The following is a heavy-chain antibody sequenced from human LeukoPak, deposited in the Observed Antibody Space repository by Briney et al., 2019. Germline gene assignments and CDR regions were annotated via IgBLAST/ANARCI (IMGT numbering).Heavy chain of an antibody. V-gene: IGHV1-69*04. D-gene: IGHD3-22*01. CDR3: ARWSPHDSSLDY. J-gene: IGHJ4*02. CDR2: IIPILGIA. CDR1: GGTFSSYA. Sequence: SVTVSCKASGGTFSSYAISWVRQAPGQGLEWMGRIIPILGIANYAQKFQGRVTITADKSTSTAYMELSSLRSEDTAVYYCARWSPHDSSLDYWGQGTLVTVSS.